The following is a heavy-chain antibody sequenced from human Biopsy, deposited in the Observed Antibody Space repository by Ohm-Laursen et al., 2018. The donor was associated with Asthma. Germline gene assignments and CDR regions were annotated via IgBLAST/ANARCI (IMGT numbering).Heavy chain of an antibody. J-gene: IGHJ6*02. V-gene: IGHV4-59*01. Sequence: SETLSLTCTVSGGSISSYYWSWIRQPPGKGLEWIGYIYYSGSTNYNPSLKSRVTISVDTSKNQFSLKLSSVTAADTAVYYCASGGIAVAGPSHHYYYYGMDVWGQGTTVTVSS. CDR1: GGSISSYY. D-gene: IGHD6-19*01. CDR2: IYYSGST. CDR3: ASGGIAVAGPSHHYYYYGMDV.